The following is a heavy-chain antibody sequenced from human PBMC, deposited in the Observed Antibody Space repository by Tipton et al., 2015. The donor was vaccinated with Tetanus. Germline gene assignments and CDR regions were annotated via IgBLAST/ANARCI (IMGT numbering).Heavy chain of an antibody. J-gene: IGHJ4*02. CDR3: ARANYDFPNKGPFDF. D-gene: IGHD3-3*01. CDR1: GVSVRGYY. V-gene: IGHV4-34*12. Sequence: TLSLTCTVSGVSVRGYYWSWIRQSPDKGLEWLGDVIYDGTSYYNPSLNSRVKISLDTSMNQVSLTLTSVTAADTALYYCARANYDFPNKGPFDFWGQGILVIVSS. CDR2: VIYDGTS.